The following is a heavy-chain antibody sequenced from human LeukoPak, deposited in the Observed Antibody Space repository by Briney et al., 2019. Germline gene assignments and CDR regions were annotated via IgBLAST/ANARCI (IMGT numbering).Heavy chain of an antibody. Sequence: ASVTLSLTCAVYGGSFSGYYWSWIRQPPGKGLEWIGEINHSGSTNYNPSLKSRVTISVDTSKKQFSLKLSSVTAADTAVYYCVTYYFDSSGPKKNYWGQGTLVTVSS. CDR2: INHSGST. D-gene: IGHD3-22*01. J-gene: IGHJ4*02. CDR3: VTYYFDSSGPKKNY. V-gene: IGHV4-34*01. CDR1: GGSFSGYY.